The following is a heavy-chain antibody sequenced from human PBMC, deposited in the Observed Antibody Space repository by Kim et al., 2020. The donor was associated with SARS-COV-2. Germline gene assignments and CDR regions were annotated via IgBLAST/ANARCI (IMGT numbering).Heavy chain of an antibody. CDR3: ARDSVYYYDSSGYPFDS. Sequence: LKSRVTISKDTSKNQFSLKLISVTAADTAVYYCARDSVYYYDSSGYPFDSWGQGTLVTVSS. J-gene: IGHJ4*02. D-gene: IGHD3-22*01. V-gene: IGHV4-39*07.